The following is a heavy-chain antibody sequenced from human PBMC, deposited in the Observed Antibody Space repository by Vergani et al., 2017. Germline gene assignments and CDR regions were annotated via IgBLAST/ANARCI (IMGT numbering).Heavy chain of an antibody. J-gene: IGHJ6*02. CDR2: IKQDGSDK. D-gene: IGHD2-15*01. V-gene: IGHV3-7*01. CDR1: GLSVSNSG. Sequence: VQLEESGGGVVQPGRSLRLSCVASGLSVSNSGMHWVRQTPGKGLEWVANIKQDGSDKFYVDSVKGRFTVPRDNAKNSLYLQMNSLRAEGTAVYYCARDRGGRGSSYYYGMDVWGQ. CDR3: ARDRGGRGSSYYYGMDV.